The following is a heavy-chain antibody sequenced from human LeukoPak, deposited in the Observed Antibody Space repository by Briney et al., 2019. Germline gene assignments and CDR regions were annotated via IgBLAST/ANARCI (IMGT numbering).Heavy chain of an antibody. Sequence: GGSLRLSCAASGFTFSSYSMNWVRQAPGKGLEWVSSIGSSSSYIYYADSVKGRFTISRDNAKNSLYLQMNSLRAEDTAVYYCARDRGELLWFGELSRDYGMDVWGQGTTVTVSS. CDR3: ARDRGELLWFGELSRDYGMDV. CDR2: IGSSSSYI. CDR1: GFTFSSYS. V-gene: IGHV3-21*01. D-gene: IGHD3-10*01. J-gene: IGHJ6*02.